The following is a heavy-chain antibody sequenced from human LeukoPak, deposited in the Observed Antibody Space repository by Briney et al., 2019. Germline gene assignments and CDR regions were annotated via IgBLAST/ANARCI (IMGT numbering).Heavy chain of an antibody. CDR3: ARDGAIAVAGTGDYFDY. J-gene: IGHJ4*02. D-gene: IGHD6-19*01. CDR1: GYTFTSYG. Sequence: ASVKVSCKASGYTFTSYGISWVRQAPGQGLEWVGWISAYNGNTNYAQKLQGRVTMTTDTSTSTAYMELRSLRSDDTAVYYCARDGAIAVAGTGDYFDYWGQGTLVTVSS. CDR2: ISAYNGNT. V-gene: IGHV1-18*01.